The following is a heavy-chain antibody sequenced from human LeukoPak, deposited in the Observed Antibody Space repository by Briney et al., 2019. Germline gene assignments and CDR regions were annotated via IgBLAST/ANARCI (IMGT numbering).Heavy chain of an antibody. CDR1: GFTFSSYE. D-gene: IGHD6-19*01. J-gene: IGHJ4*02. CDR2: ISSSGSTR. Sequence: GGSLRLSCAASGFTFSSYEMNWVRQAPGKGLEWVSYISSSGSTRYYADSVKGRFTISRDDAKNSLYLQMNSLRAEDTAVYYCTRNGFSSGLGYWGQGTLVTVSS. CDR3: TRNGFSSGLGY. V-gene: IGHV3-48*03.